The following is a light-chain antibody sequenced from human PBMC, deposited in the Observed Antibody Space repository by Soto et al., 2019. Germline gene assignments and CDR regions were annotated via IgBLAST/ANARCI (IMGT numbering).Light chain of an antibody. Sequence: DVQMTQSPSSLSASVGDRVTIACRASQGISKYLAWYQQKPGKVPRLLIYVASTLQSGVPSRFSGSGSGTDFILTISSLQPEDVATYYCQKYDSVPWTFGQGTKVEIK. CDR2: VAS. V-gene: IGKV1-27*01. CDR1: QGISKY. J-gene: IGKJ1*01. CDR3: QKYDSVPWT.